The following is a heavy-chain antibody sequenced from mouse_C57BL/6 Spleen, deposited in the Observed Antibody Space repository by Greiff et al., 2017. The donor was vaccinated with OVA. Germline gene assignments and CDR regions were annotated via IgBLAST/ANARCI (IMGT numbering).Heavy chain of an antibody. CDR1: GYTFTSYW. J-gene: IGHJ4*01. D-gene: IGHD6-1*01. CDR2: IDPSDSYT. CDR3: ARGHNSNAMDY. V-gene: IGHV1-69*01. Sequence: QVQLQQPGAELVMPGASVKLSCKASGYTFTSYWMHWVKQRPGQGLEWIGEIDPSDSYTNYNQKFKGKSTLTVDKSSSTAYMQLSSLTSEDSAVYYCARGHNSNAMDYWGQGTSVTVSS.